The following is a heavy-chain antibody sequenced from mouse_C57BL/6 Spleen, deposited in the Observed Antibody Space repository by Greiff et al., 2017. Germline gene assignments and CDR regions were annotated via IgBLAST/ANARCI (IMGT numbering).Heavy chain of an antibody. V-gene: IGHV6-3*01. J-gene: IGHJ2*01. D-gene: IGHD2-4*01. Sequence: EVQGVESGGGLVQPGGSMKLSCVASGFTFSNYWMNWVRQSPEKGLEWVAQIRLKSDNYATHYAESVQGRFTISRDDSKSSVYLQMNNLRAEDTGIYYCTGGYYDLYYFDYWGQGTTLTVSS. CDR1: GFTFSNYW. CDR3: TGGYYDLYYFDY. CDR2: IRLKSDNYAT.